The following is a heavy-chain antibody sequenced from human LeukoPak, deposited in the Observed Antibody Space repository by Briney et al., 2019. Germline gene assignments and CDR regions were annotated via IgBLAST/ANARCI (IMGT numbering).Heavy chain of an antibody. D-gene: IGHD6-13*01. Sequence: SEILSLTCTVSGGSIRSNDDYWGWIRQPPGKGLEWIGSLYSSGSTYYNPSLKSRVTISVDTSKSEFSLMVHSVTAADTAMYYCARRGITYSTSFFDSWGQGTLVTVAS. CDR2: LYSSGST. CDR3: ARRGITYSTSFFDS. V-gene: IGHV4-39*01. CDR1: GGSIRSNDDY. J-gene: IGHJ4*02.